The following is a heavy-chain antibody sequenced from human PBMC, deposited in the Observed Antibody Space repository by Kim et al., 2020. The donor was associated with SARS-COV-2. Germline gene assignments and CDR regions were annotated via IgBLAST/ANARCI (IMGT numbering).Heavy chain of an antibody. V-gene: IGHV3-15*01. CDR2: IKSKTDGETT. Sequence: GGSLRLSCATSGFTFSNAWMTWVRQAPGKGLEWVGHIKSKTDGETTDYAAPVRGRFTISRDDSKNTLYLQMNSLRTEDTAVYYCTTDSFDCSSSWYLDCWGQGTLVTVSS. D-gene: IGHD6-13*01. CDR1: GFTFSNAW. CDR3: TTDSFDCSSSWYLDC. J-gene: IGHJ4*02.